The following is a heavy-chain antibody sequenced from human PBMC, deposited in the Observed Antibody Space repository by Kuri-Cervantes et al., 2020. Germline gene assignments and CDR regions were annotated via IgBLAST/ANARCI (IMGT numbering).Heavy chain of an antibody. Sequence: SETLSLTCTVSGGSISSYYWSWIRQPPGKGLEWIGYIYHSGSTYYNPSLKSRVTISVDRPKNQFSLKLSSVTAADTAVYYCARRDYYFDYWGQGTLVTVSS. CDR2: IYHSGST. CDR1: GGSISSYY. V-gene: IGHV4-59*12. J-gene: IGHJ4*02. CDR3: ARRDYYFDY.